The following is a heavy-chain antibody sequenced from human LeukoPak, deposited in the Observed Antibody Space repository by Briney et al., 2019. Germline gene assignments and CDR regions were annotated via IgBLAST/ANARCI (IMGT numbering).Heavy chain of an antibody. CDR1: GGSISSYY. D-gene: IGHD6-13*01. CDR2: IYTSGST. Sequence: PSETLSLTCTVSGGSISSYYWSWIRQPPGKGLEWIGYIYTSGSTYYNPSLKSRVTISVDTSKNQFSLKLSPVTAADTAVYYCAREGLAAVDPWGQGTLVTVSS. CDR3: AREGLAAVDP. V-gene: IGHV4-4*09. J-gene: IGHJ5*02.